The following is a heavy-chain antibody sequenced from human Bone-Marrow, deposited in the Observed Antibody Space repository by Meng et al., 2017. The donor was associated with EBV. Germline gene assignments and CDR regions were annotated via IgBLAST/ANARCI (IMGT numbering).Heavy chain of an antibody. V-gene: IGHV4-4*02. Sequence: SVPGRVTPSWTTALTLVVSGGSIRRSTWWRWVRQPPGKGLEWIGEIYHSGRTNYNPSLKSRVTISVDKSKNQLSLKLSSVTAADTAVYYCARDLRETSGTFPFDYWGQGTLVTVSS. CDR1: GGSIRRSTW. J-gene: IGHJ4*02. CDR3: ARDLRETSGTFPFDY. CDR2: IYHSGRT. D-gene: IGHD1-26*01.